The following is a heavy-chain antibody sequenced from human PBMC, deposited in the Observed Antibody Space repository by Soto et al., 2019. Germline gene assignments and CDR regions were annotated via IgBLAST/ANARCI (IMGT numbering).Heavy chain of an antibody. Sequence: PGGSLRLSCAASGFTFSSYAMHWVRQAPGKGLEYVSAISSNGGSTYYANSVKGRFTISRDNSKNTLYLQMGSLRAEDMAVYYCARVKVATIAASDIWGQGTMVTVSS. D-gene: IGHD5-12*01. CDR1: GFTFSSYA. CDR2: ISSNGGST. J-gene: IGHJ3*02. CDR3: ARVKVATIAASDI. V-gene: IGHV3-64*01.